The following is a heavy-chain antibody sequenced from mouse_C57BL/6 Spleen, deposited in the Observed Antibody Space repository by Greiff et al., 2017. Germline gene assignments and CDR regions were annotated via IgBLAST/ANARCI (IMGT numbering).Heavy chain of an antibody. Sequence: EVQLLQSGPELVKPGASVKISCKASGYSFTDYSMTWVKQSTGKSLEWIGVINPNYGTTSYNQKFKGKATLTVNQSSSTPYMLLNSLTSEDSAVYYCTRLGSSNFDYWGQGTTLTVSS. CDR3: TRLGSSNFDY. J-gene: IGHJ2*01. CDR2: INPNYGTT. D-gene: IGHD6-1*01. CDR1: GYSFTDYS. V-gene: IGHV1-39*01.